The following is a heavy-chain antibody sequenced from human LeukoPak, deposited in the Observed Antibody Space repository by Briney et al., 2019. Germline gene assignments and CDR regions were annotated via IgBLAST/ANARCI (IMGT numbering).Heavy chain of an antibody. D-gene: IGHD6-19*01. V-gene: IGHV3-21*01. CDR3: AREWSPSYSSGWYGAFDI. CDR2: ISTSGSYI. CDR1: GFTFNTYS. J-gene: IGHJ4*02. Sequence: GGSLRLSCAGSGFTFNTYSMNWVRQAPGKGLEWVSSISTSGSYIYYADSVKGRFTISRDNSKNTLYLQMNSLRAEDTAVYYCAREWSPSYSSGWYGAFDIWGQGTLVTVSS.